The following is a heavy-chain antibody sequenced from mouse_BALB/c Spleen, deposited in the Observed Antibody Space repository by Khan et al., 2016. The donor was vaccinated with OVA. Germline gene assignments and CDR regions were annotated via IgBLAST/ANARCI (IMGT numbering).Heavy chain of an antibody. V-gene: IGHV6-6*02. CDR3: TRNDYDALAN. J-gene: IGHJ3*01. D-gene: IGHD2-4*01. CDR1: GFTFTNYW. Sequence: EVQLEESGGGLVQPGGSMKLSCVASGFTFTNYWMVWVRQSPAKGLEWIAEIRLKSDNYAIHYAESVKGKFIISRDDSKSRVYLQMNNLRPEDTGIYYCTRNDYDALANWGQGTLVTVTT. CDR2: IRLKSDNYAI.